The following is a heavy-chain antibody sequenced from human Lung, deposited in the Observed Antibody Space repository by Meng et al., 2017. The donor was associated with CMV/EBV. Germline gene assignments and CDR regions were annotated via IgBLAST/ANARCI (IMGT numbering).Heavy chain of an antibody. CDR3: ARLTWEDDRSGWLA. CDR1: GGSFSGYY. CDR2: INHSGST. D-gene: IGHD6-19*01. V-gene: IGHV4-34*01. J-gene: IGHJ5*02. Sequence: LXCTVYGGSFSGYYWSWIRQPPGKGLEWIGEINHSGSTNYNPSLKSRVTISVDTSKNQFSLKLSSVTAADTAVYYCARLTWEDDRSGWLAWGQGTSVTVSS.